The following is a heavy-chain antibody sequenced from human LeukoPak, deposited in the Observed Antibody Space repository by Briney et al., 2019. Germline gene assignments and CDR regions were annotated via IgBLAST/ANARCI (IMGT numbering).Heavy chain of an antibody. CDR1: GGTFSSYA. CDR3: ARDQWIQLCCYYMDV. V-gene: IGHV1-69*04. D-gene: IGHD5-18*01. J-gene: IGHJ6*03. CDR2: IIPILGIA. Sequence: GASVKVSCKASGGTFSSYAISWVRQAPGQGLEWMGRIIPILGIANYAQKFQGRVTMTEDTSTDTAYMELRSLGSDDTAVYYCARDQWIQLCCYYMDVWGKGTTVTVSS.